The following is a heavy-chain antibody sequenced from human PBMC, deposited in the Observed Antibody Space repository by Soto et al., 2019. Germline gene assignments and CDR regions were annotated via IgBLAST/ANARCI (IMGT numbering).Heavy chain of an antibody. CDR1: GFTFSSYA. CDR3: ARARLETPALDY. Sequence: QVQLVESGGGGVQPGRSLRLSCAASGFTFSSYAMHWVRQAPGKGLEWVAVISYDGSNKYYADSVKGRFTSSRDNSKNTRYPQMNILRAEDKAVYDCARARLETPALDYWGQGTLVTVSS. CDR2: ISYDGSNK. V-gene: IGHV3-30-3*01. J-gene: IGHJ4*02. D-gene: IGHD2-2*01.